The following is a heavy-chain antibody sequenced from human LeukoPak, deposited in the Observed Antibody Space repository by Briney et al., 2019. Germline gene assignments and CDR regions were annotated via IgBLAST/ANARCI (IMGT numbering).Heavy chain of an antibody. CDR1: GFTFSNYA. CDR2: ISYDGSNK. D-gene: IGHD2-15*01. Sequence: GGSLRLSCAASGFTFSNYALSWVRQAPGKGLEWVAVISYDGSNKYYADSVKGRFTISRDNSKNTLYLQMNSLRAEDTAVYYCAKDPGAYCSGGSCYTRGFDYWGQGTLVTVSS. CDR3: AKDPGAYCSGGSCYTRGFDY. V-gene: IGHV3-30*18. J-gene: IGHJ4*02.